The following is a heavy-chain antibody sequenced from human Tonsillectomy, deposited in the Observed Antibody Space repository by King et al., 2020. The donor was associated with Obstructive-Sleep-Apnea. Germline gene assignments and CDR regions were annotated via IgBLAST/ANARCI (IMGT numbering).Heavy chain of an antibody. CDR3: AREAAKYDYVWGD. CDR1: GYPFTAYY. V-gene: IGHV1-2*02. Sequence: VQLVESGAEVKKPGASVKVSCKASGYPFTAYYIYWVRQAPGQGLEWMGWINPHSGATNYAQSFQGRVTMTRDTSISTSYMELSRLRGDDTAVYFCAREAAKYDYVWGDWGQGTLVTVSS. J-gene: IGHJ4*02. D-gene: IGHD3-16*01. CDR2: INPHSGAT.